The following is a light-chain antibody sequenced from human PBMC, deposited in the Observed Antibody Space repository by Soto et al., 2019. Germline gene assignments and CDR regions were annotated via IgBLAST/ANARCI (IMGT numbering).Light chain of an antibody. CDR2: WAS. CDR3: QQYYSAPNT. V-gene: IGKV4-1*01. J-gene: IGKJ2*01. Sequence: DIVLTQSPDSLPVSLGERATINCKSSQSLLYSSNNKNYLAWYQQKPGHPPKLLIYWASTRESGVPDRFSGSGSGTDFTLTISTLQAEDVAVYYCQQYYSAPNTFGQGTNLEIK. CDR1: QSLLYSSNNKNY.